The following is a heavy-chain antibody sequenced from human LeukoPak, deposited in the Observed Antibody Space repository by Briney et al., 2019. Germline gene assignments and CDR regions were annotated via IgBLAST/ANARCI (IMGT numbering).Heavy chain of an antibody. CDR1: GGSFSGYY. V-gene: IGHV4-34*01. D-gene: IGHD3-22*01. CDR2: INHSGST. J-gene: IGHJ4*02. CDR3: ARGYPVTMIVVVITTSGYSDY. Sequence: SQTLSLTCAVYGGSFSGYYWSWICQPPGKGLEWIGEINHSGSTNYNPSLKSRVTISVDTSKNQFSLKLSSVTAADTAVYYCARGYPVTMIVVVITTSGYSDYWGQGTLVTVSS.